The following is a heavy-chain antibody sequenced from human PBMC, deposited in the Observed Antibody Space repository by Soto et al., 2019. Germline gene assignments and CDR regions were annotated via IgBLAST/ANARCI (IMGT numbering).Heavy chain of an antibody. J-gene: IGHJ5*02. V-gene: IGHV4-31*03. CDR3: ARRSIAAAGWWFAP. CDR2: IYYSGGA. Sequence: QVQLQESGPGLVKPSQTLSLTCTVSGGSISSGGYYWSWIRQHPGKDLEWIGYIYYSGGAYYNPSLKSRVTISVDTSKNQFSLTLSSVTAADTAVYYCARRSIAAAGWWFAPWGQGTLVTVSS. CDR1: GGSISSGGYY. D-gene: IGHD6-13*01.